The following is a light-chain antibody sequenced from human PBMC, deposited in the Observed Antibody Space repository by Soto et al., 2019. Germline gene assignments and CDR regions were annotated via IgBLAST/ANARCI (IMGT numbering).Light chain of an antibody. CDR3: LLSYNGCRV. CDR2: HTT. Sequence: QAVVAQERSMTVSPGWTVTLTCGSGTGPVTTGHYPSWFQQKPGQAPTTLIYHTTNKHSWTPARFSASLLGGKAALTLSGAQPEDEADYYCLLSYNGCRVFGGGTQVTV. J-gene: IGLJ6*01. V-gene: IGLV7-46*01. CDR1: TGPVTTGHY.